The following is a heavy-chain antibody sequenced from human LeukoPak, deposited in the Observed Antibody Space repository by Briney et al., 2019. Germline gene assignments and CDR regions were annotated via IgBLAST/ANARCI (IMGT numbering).Heavy chain of an antibody. Sequence: GASVKVSCKASGGTFISYAISWVRQAPGQGLEWMGWISVYNGNTNYAQKLQGRVTMTTDTSTSTAYMELRSLRSDDTAVYYCAREGAPTYDFWSGSYYYGMDVWGQGTTVTVSS. CDR1: GGTFISYA. V-gene: IGHV1-18*01. CDR3: AREGAPTYDFWSGSYYYGMDV. CDR2: ISVYNGNT. J-gene: IGHJ6*02. D-gene: IGHD3-3*01.